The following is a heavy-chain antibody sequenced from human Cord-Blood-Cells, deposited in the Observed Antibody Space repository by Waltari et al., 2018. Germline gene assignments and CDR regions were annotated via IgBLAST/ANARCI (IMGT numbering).Heavy chain of an antibody. D-gene: IGHD3-16*02. J-gene: IGHJ4*02. CDR1: GGSFSGYY. CDR2: IHHSGSP. Sequence: QVQLQQWGAGLLKASGPLSTTCAVFGGSFSGYYCSWVLHPPGKGLVWIGEIHHSGSPNYNPSLKSRVTISVDTSKNQFSLKLSSVTAADTAVYYCAREGPYTFGGVIVDYWGQGTLVTVSS. V-gene: IGHV4-34*01. CDR3: AREGPYTFGGVIVDY.